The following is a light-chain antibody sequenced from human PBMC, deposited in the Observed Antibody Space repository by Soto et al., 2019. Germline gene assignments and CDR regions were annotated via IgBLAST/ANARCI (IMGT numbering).Light chain of an antibody. V-gene: IGKV3-15*01. CDR1: QSVSSY. J-gene: IGKJ3*01. CDR2: AAS. CDR3: QEYSKWPLFT. Sequence: EIVLTQSPATLSLSPGERATLSCRASQSVSSYLAWYQQKPGQAPTLLIYAASTRATGIPARFTGSGSGTDFTLTIASLQSEDFAVYYCQEYSKWPLFTFGPGTRVDIK.